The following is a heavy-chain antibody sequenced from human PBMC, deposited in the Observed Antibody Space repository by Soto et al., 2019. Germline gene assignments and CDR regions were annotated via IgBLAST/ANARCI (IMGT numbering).Heavy chain of an antibody. CDR2: ISAYNGNT. CDR3: AREGPSPRDYYYYGMDV. J-gene: IGHJ6*02. V-gene: IGHV1-18*01. CDR1: GYTFTSYA. Sequence: QVQLVQSGAEVKKPGASVKVSCKASGYTFTSYAISWVRQAPGQGLEWMGWISAYNGNTNYAQKLQGRFTMTTDTSTSTADMELRSLRSDDTAVYYCAREGPSPRDYYYYGMDVWGRGTTVTVSS.